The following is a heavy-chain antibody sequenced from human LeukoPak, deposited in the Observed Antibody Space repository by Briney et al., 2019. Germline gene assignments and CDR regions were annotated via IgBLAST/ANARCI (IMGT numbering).Heavy chain of an antibody. Sequence: GGSLRLSCAASGFTFSSYEMNWVRQAPGKGLEWISYISSAGTTKIYADSVKGRFTISRDNAKNSLYLQMNSLRAEDTAVYYCARDYWFDPWGHGTLVAVSS. CDR3: ARDYWFDP. CDR1: GFTFSSYE. J-gene: IGHJ5*02. CDR2: ISSAGTTK. V-gene: IGHV3-48*03.